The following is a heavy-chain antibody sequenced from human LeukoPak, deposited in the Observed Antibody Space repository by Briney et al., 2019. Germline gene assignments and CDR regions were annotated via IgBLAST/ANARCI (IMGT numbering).Heavy chain of an antibody. Sequence: GGSLRLSCAASGFTFSRHWVHWVRQAPGKGLVWVSRINSDASSASYADSVKGRFTISRDNAKNTLYLQMNSLRAEDTAVYYCTSDTVDTAAGIDYWGQGTLVTVSS. D-gene: IGHD5-18*01. V-gene: IGHV3-74*01. J-gene: IGHJ4*02. CDR3: TSDTVDTAAGIDY. CDR1: GFTFSRHW. CDR2: INSDASSA.